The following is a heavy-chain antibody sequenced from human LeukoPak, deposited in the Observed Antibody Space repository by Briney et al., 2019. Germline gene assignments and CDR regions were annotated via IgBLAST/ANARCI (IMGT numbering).Heavy chain of an antibody. Sequence: PSETLSLTCTVSGGSISSSSYYWGWIRQPPGKGLEWIGSIYSSGSTYYNPSLKSRVTISVDTSKNQFSLKLSSVTAADTAVYYCAREYSRSSGYFDYWGQGILVTVSS. CDR3: AREYSRSSGYFDY. V-gene: IGHV4-39*01. D-gene: IGHD6-6*01. J-gene: IGHJ4*02. CDR1: GGSISSSSYY. CDR2: IYSSGST.